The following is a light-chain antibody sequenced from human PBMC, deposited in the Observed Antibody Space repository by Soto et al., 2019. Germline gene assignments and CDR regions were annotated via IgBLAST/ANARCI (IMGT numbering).Light chain of an antibody. V-gene: IGKV1-5*01. CDR3: QHYNSRWP. CDR2: DAT. Sequence: DIQMTQSPSTLSASVGDRVTITCRASQSVDYWLAWYQQKSGKAPKLLIYDATTLVSGVPSRFSGSGSGTEFTLTISSLQADDFSTYYCQHYNSRWPFGQGTKVEIK. J-gene: IGKJ1*01. CDR1: QSVDYW.